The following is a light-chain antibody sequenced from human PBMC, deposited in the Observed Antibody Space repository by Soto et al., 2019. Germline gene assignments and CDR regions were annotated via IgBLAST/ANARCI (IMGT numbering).Light chain of an antibody. Sequence: QSVLTQPASVSGSPGQSITISCTGTSSDVGSYNLVSWYQQDPGKAPKPMIYEGSKRPSGVSNRFSGSKSGNTASLTISGLQAEDEADYYCCSYAGSSAYVFGTGTKVPVL. CDR1: SSDVGSYNL. CDR3: CSYAGSSAYV. V-gene: IGLV2-23*01. CDR2: EGS. J-gene: IGLJ1*01.